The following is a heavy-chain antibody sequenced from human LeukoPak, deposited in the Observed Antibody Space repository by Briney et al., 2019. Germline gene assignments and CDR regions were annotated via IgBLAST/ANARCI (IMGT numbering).Heavy chain of an antibody. D-gene: IGHD2-21*02. V-gene: IGHV1-18*01. Sequence: ASVKVPCKASGYTFTSYGISWVRQAPGQGLEWMGWISAYNGNTNYAQKLQGRVTMTTDTSTSTAYMELRSLRSDDTAVYYCASSRLRPYCGGDCYRQYYGMDVWGQGTTVTVSS. CDR2: ISAYNGNT. CDR1: GYTFTSYG. J-gene: IGHJ6*02. CDR3: ASSRLRPYCGGDCYRQYYGMDV.